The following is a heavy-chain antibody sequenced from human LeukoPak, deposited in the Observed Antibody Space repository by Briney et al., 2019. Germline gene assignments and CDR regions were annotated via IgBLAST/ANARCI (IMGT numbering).Heavy chain of an antibody. CDR3: AREFDL. J-gene: IGHJ5*02. CDR2: IYTSGST. Sequence: SETLSFTCTVSSVSISSGSYYWRWLRQPPGKRLEWIARIYTSGSTNYHPSLKSRVTISVDTAKNQFSRKLSSVTAADTSVYYCAREFDLWGQGTLVTVSS. V-gene: IGHV4-61*02. CDR1: SVSISSGSYY.